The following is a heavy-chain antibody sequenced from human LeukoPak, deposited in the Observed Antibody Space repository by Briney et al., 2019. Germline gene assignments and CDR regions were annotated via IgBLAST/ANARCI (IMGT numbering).Heavy chain of an antibody. Sequence: GGSLRLSCAASGFTFSSYAMSWVRQAPGKGLEWVSSISGSGNRTYYADSVKGRFTISRDNSKNTLYLQMNSLRAEDTAVYYCARVPGYDSSGYFDYWGQGTLVTVSS. J-gene: IGHJ4*02. CDR3: ARVPGYDSSGYFDY. V-gene: IGHV3-23*01. D-gene: IGHD3-22*01. CDR1: GFTFSSYA. CDR2: ISGSGNRT.